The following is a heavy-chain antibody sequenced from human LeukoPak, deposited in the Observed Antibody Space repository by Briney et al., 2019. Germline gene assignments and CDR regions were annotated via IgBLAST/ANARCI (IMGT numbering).Heavy chain of an antibody. J-gene: IGHJ4*02. Sequence: AASVKVSCKASGYTFTSYYMHWVRQAPGQGLEGMGIINRSGGSTSYAQKFQGRVTMTRDTSTSTVYMELSSLRSEDTAVYYCARGVSRTVPLAYWGQGTLVTVSS. CDR1: GYTFTSYY. D-gene: IGHD2-2*01. CDR3: ARGVSRTVPLAY. V-gene: IGHV1-46*01. CDR2: INRSGGST.